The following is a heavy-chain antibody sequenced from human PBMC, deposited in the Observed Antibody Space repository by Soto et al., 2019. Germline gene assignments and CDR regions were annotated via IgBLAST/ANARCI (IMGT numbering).Heavy chain of an antibody. CDR3: AKRPFRDGVPGEDV. Sequence: GGSLRLSCVGSGFTFLTYDMNWVRQAPGRGLEWVAGIRGSGTTPYYADSVKGRFTISRDNSKSTLYLQMNSLRAEDTAVYYCAKRPFRDGVPGEDVWGKGTTVTVSS. V-gene: IGHV3-23*01. CDR1: GFTFLTYD. D-gene: IGHD3-10*01. J-gene: IGHJ6*04. CDR2: IRGSGTTP.